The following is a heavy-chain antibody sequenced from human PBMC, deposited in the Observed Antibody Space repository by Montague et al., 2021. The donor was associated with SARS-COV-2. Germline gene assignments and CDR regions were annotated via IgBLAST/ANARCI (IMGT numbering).Heavy chain of an antibody. CDR2: IDWDDDK. V-gene: IGHV2-70*01. CDR1: GFPLSTSGMC. CDR3: ARIRDYDILTGSYSGFDY. D-gene: IGHD3-9*01. Sequence: PALVKPTQTLTLTCTFSGFPLSTSGMCVSWIRQPPGKALEWLALIDWDDDKYYSTSLKTRLTISKDTSKNQVVLTMTNVDPVDTATYYCARIRDYDILTGSYSGFDYWGQGTLVTVSS. J-gene: IGHJ4*02.